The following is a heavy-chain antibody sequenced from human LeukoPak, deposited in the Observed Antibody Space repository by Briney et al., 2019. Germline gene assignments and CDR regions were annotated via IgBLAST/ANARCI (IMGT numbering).Heavy chain of an antibody. CDR3: ARAGDYYSTGDC. Sequence: PGGSLRLSCAASGFTISDHYMDWVRQAPGKGLEWVGRSRNKANRYTTEYAASVKGRFTISRDDSSNSLYLQMSSLKTDDTAVYYCARAGDYYSTGDCWGQGTLVTVSS. V-gene: IGHV3-72*01. CDR1: GFTISDHY. D-gene: IGHD3-22*01. CDR2: SRNKANRYTT. J-gene: IGHJ4*02.